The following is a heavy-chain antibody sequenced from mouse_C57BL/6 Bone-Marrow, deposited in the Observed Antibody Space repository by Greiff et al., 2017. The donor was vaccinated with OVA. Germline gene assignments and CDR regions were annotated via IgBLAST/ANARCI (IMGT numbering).Heavy chain of an antibody. J-gene: IGHJ2*01. V-gene: IGHV5-6*02. CDR1: GFTFSSYG. CDR3: ARRPTGFDY. Sequence: EVKLVESGGDLVKPGGSLKLSCAASGFTFSSYGMSWVRQTPDQRLEWVATISSGGSYTYYPDSVTGRFTISRDNAKNTLYLQMSSLKAEDTAMYYCARRPTGFDYWGQGTTLTVSS. D-gene: IGHD4-1*02. CDR2: ISSGGSYT.